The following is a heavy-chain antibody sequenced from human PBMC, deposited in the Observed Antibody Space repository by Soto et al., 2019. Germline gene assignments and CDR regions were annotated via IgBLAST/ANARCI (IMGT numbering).Heavy chain of an antibody. CDR3: AKSTWDDLPPSF. V-gene: IGHV3-23*01. J-gene: IGHJ4*02. D-gene: IGHD1-26*01. Sequence: GGSLRLSCAASGFTFSSYSMNWVRQAPGKGLEWVSSIDYRSATYYADSVKGRFTISRDNSKNTLYLQMNSVRAEDTAVYYCAKSTWDDLPPSFWGQGTPVTVS. CDR2: IDYRSAT. CDR1: GFTFSSYS.